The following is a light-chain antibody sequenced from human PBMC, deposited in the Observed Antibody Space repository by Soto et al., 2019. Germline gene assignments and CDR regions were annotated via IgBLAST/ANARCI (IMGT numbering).Light chain of an antibody. J-gene: IGKJ1*01. V-gene: IGKV3-15*01. Sequence: VMTQSPATLSVSPGERSALSRRASQSVSSNLAWYQQKPGQAPRLLIYDASTRATAVPARFTASGSGTEFTLTISSLQSEDFVVYYCQQYNNWPRTFGQGTKVDIK. CDR3: QQYNNWPRT. CDR2: DAS. CDR1: QSVSSN.